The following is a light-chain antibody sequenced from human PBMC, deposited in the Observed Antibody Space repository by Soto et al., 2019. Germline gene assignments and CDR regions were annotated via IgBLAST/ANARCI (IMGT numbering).Light chain of an antibody. V-gene: IGKV3-11*01. CDR2: DVS. CDR1: QSINY. Sequence: IVLTQSPATLSLSPGERVTLSCRASQSINYLAWYQHKPGQPPRLLIDDVSNTATGIPARFSGSGSGTDFALTISSLEHEDFAVYYCQYPSNFGQGTRLEIK. CDR3: QYPSN. J-gene: IGKJ5*01.